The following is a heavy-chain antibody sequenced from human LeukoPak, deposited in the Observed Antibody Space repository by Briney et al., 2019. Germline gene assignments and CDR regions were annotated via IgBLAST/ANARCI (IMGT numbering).Heavy chain of an antibody. Sequence: PGGSLRLSCAASGFTFSSYAMTWVRQAPGKGLEWVSAISGSGSNTYYADSVKGRFTMSRDNSKDTLYLQMNGLRVEDTAIYYCARGRYWTPIWGQGTMVTVSS. V-gene: IGHV3-23*01. CDR2: ISGSGSNT. J-gene: IGHJ3*02. D-gene: IGHD3/OR15-3a*01. CDR1: GFTFSSYA. CDR3: ARGRYWTPI.